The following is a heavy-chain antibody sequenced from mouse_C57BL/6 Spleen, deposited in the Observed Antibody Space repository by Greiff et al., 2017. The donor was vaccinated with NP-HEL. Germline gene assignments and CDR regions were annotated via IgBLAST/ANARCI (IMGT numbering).Heavy chain of an antibody. Sequence: EVQGVESGGGLVQPKGSLKLSCAASGFSFNTYAMNWVRQAPGKGLEWVARIRSKSNNYATYYADSVKDRFTISRDDSESMLYLQMNNLKTEDTAMYYCVRHWGGGYFDVWGTGTTVTVSS. CDR3: VRHWGGGYFDV. CDR2: IRSKSNNYAT. CDR1: GFSFNTYA. J-gene: IGHJ1*03. V-gene: IGHV10-1*01.